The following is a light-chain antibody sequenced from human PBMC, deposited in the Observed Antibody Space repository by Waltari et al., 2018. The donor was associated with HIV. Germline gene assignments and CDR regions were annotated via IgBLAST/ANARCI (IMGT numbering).Light chain of an antibody. J-gene: IGLJ3*02. CDR2: RNI. CDR3: ASWDDSLGGRWV. Sequence: QSVLTQPPSTSGTPGQTVTISCSGTRSDIGTNYVYWYQQVPGTAPKLLIYRNINGPPGVPARFSGSKVGTSASLAISGLRSEDEAHYHCASWDDSLGGRWVFGGGTKLTVL. CDR1: RSDIGTNY. V-gene: IGLV1-47*01.